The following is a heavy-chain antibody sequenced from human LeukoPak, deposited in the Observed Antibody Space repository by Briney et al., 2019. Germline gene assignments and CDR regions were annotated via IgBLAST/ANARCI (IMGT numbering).Heavy chain of an antibody. CDR2: INHSGST. Sequence: KPSETLSLTCAVYGGSFSGYYWSWIRQPPGKGLEWIGEINHSGSTNYNPSLKSRVTISVDTSKNQFSLKLSSVTAADTAVYYCARGIAAAGTLMAFDIWGQGTMVTVSS. CDR1: GGSFSGYY. CDR3: ARGIAAAGTLMAFDI. J-gene: IGHJ3*02. D-gene: IGHD6-13*01. V-gene: IGHV4-34*01.